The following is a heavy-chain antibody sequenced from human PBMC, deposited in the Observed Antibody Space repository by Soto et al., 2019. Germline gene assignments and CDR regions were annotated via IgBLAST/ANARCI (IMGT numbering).Heavy chain of an antibody. CDR1: GGSIRSGGDY. Sequence: SETLSLTCTVSGGSIRSGGDYWRWVRQNPRKGLEWIGNIYYSGNTYYNPSLKSRLTISVDTSKNQFSLNLSSVTAADTAVYYCARDRLMATAGTARHYFGLDVWGQGTTVTV. J-gene: IGHJ6*02. CDR3: ARDRLMATAGTARHYFGLDV. V-gene: IGHV4-31*03. D-gene: IGHD5-18*01. CDR2: IYYSGNT.